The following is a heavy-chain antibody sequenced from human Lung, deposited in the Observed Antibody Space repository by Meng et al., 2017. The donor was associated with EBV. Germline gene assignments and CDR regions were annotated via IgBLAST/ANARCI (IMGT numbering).Heavy chain of an antibody. CDR2: ISAYNGNT. V-gene: IGHV1-18*01. CDR1: GYTFTNYG. D-gene: IGHD1-26*01. CDR3: ARVEVGITSGDY. J-gene: IGHJ4*02. Sequence: QAQLVQTGGEVKKPGASVKVSGTASGYTFTNYGITWVRQAPGQGLEWMGWISAYNGNTNYAQTLQGRLTMTTDTSTSTAYMELRSLRSDDTAVYYCARVEVGITSGDYWGQGTLVTVSS.